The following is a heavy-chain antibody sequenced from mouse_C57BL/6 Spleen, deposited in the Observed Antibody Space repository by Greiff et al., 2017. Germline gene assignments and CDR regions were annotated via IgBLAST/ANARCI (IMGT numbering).Heavy chain of an antibody. CDR2: IDPSDSYT. CDR3: ARSGGYDEVDY. V-gene: IGHV1-69*01. D-gene: IGHD2-2*01. CDR1: GYTFTSYW. J-gene: IGHJ2*01. Sequence: VQLQQPGAELVMPGASVKLSCKASGYTFTSYWMHWVKQRPGQGLEWIGEIDPSDSYTNYNQKFKGKSTLTVDKSSSTAYMQLSSLTSEDSAVYYCARSGGYDEVDYWGQGTTLTVSS.